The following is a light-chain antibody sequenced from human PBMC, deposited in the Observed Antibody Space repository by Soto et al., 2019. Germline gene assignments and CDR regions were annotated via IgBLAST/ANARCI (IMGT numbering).Light chain of an antibody. V-gene: IGKV1-39*01. CDR1: QNITTY. Sequence: DIQMTQSPSSLSASVGDRVTITCRASQNITTYLNWYQQKPGKAPKLLICAASNLHSGVPSRFTGSGSGTDFALTISSLQPEAFATYYCQQTKYIPYTFGQRTKLEVK. CDR3: QQTKYIPYT. CDR2: AAS. J-gene: IGKJ2*01.